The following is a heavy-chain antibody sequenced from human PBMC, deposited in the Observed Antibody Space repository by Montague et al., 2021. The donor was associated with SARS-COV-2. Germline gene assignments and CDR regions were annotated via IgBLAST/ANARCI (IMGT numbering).Heavy chain of an antibody. D-gene: IGHD3-3*01. CDR3: ARKGRGFWSGAFDY. V-gene: IGHV2-5*02. Sequence: PALGKPTQTLTLTCTFSGFSLSTSGVGVGWIRQPPGKALEWLALIYWDDDKRYSPSLKSRLTITKDTSKNQVVLTMTNMDPVDTATYFCARKGRGFWSGAFDYWGQGTLVTVSS. J-gene: IGHJ4*02. CDR1: GFSLSTSGVG. CDR2: IYWDDDK.